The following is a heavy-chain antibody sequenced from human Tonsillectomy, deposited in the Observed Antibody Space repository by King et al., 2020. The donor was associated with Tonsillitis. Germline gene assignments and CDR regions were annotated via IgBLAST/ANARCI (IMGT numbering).Heavy chain of an antibody. CDR1: GGSVNSYY. Sequence: QLQESGPGLVKPSETLSLTCTVSGGSVNSYYWTWIRQPPGKGLEWIGYVYYTGITNYNPSLKSRVTISVDTSKNQFSLKLSSLTAAETAVYYCARADYDTLTVFYYDYWGQGTLVTVSS. J-gene: IGHJ4*02. CDR2: VYYTGIT. D-gene: IGHD3-9*01. V-gene: IGHV4-59*02. CDR3: ARADYDTLTVFYYDY.